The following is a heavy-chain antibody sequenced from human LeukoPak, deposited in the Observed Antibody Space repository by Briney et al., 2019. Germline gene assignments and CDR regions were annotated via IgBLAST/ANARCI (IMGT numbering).Heavy chain of an antibody. CDR2: IYYSGST. J-gene: IGHJ4*02. Sequence: SETLSLTCTVSGGSISSYYWSWIRQPPGKGLEWIGYIYYSGSTNYNSSLKSRVTISVDTSKNQFSLKLSSVTAADTAVYYCARAESYQYYFDYWGQGTLVTVSS. V-gene: IGHV4-59*01. CDR3: ARAESYQYYFDY. CDR1: GGSISSYY. D-gene: IGHD2-2*01.